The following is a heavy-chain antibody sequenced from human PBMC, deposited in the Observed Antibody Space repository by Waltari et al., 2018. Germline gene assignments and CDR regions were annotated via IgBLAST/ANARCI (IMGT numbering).Heavy chain of an antibody. CDR1: GSTFRDYA. J-gene: IGHJ4*02. Sequence: EGQLLESGGGLVQPAGSLRIYCAASGSTFRDYAMHWVRQAPGKGLEWVSSVSDSGETTHYEDSVRGRFTISRDNSKNTLYLQMNGLRVEDTAIYFCARDGWHGGYFFDLWGQGTLVTVSS. CDR2: VSDSGETT. V-gene: IGHV3-23*01. CDR3: ARDGWHGGYFFDL. D-gene: IGHD2-15*01.